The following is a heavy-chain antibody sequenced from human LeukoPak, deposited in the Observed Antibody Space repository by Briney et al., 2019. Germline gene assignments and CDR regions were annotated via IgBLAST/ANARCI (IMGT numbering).Heavy chain of an antibody. CDR3: AKDFSVYYYDSRVLDY. CDR2: ISGTGGIT. V-gene: IGHV3-23*01. J-gene: IGHJ4*02. Sequence: GGSLRLSCVASGFNFANHAMTWVRQAPGKGLDWVSIISGTGGITYYADSVKGRFTISRDNSKNTLYLQMNRLRAEDTAVYYCAKDFSVYYYDSRVLDYWGQGTLVTVSS. CDR1: GFNFANHA. D-gene: IGHD3-22*01.